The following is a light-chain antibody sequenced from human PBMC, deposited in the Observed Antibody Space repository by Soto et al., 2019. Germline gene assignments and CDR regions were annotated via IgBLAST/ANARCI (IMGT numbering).Light chain of an antibody. CDR3: QHYDNLPPFT. V-gene: IGKV1-33*01. CDR2: GAS. J-gene: IGKJ3*01. Sequence: DIQMTQSPSSLSASEGARVSITCQASQDIRTSLSWFQQKPGRAPKLLIYGASNLETGVPSRFRGSGSGTDFTFTISSLQPEDIATYYCQHYDNLPPFTFGPGTKVDIK. CDR1: QDIRTS.